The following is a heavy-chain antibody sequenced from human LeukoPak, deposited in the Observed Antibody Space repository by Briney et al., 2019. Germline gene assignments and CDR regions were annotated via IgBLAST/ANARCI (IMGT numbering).Heavy chain of an antibody. CDR2: IRGSSNSI. D-gene: IGHD5-18*01. CDR3: ARDVGYRSWFDP. CDR1: GFTFSTYG. Sequence: GGSLRLSCATSGFTFSTYGMHWVRQAPGKGLEWVSYIRGSSNSIYYPDSVKGRFTISRDNAKNSLYLQMNSLRAEDTAVYHCARDVGYRSWFDPWGQGTLVIVSS. J-gene: IGHJ5*02. V-gene: IGHV3-48*01.